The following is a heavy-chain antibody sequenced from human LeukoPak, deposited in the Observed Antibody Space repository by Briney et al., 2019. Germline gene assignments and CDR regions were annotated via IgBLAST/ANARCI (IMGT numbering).Heavy chain of an antibody. CDR2: ISRDGTNK. CDR1: GFTFRNYD. V-gene: IGHV3-30*03. J-gene: IGHJ4*02. CDR3: ARDQTAGYSDY. D-gene: IGHD3-22*01. Sequence: GGSLRLSCEASGFTFRNYDMHWVRQAPGKGLEWVAVISRDGTNKYYADSVKDRFTISRDNSKNTVYLQMNSQSAEDTAVYYCARDQTAGYSDYWGQGTLVTVSS.